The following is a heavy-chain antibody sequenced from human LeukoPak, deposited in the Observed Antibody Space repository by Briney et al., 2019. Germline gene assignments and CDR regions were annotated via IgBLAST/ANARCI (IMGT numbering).Heavy chain of an antibody. J-gene: IGHJ4*02. V-gene: IGHV3-30-3*01. Sequence: GGSLRLSCAASGFTFSSYAMHWVRQAPGKGLEWVAVISYDGSNKYYADSVKGRFTISRDNSKNTLYLQMNSLRAEDTAVYYCARVYETNGYLYWGRGSLVTVSS. CDR1: GFTFSSYA. D-gene: IGHD3-22*01. CDR3: ARVYETNGYLY. CDR2: ISYDGSNK.